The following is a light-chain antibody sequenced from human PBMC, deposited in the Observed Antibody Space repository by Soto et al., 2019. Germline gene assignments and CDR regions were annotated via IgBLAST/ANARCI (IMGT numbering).Light chain of an antibody. J-gene: IGKJ5*01. Sequence: ESQKTQSPSTPSKTTGDRVTITCRASQTISSWLAWYQQKPGKAPKLLIYKASTLKSGVPSRFSGSGSGTDFTLTISSLQPEDFATYYCQQYYSHPLTFGQATPTGD. V-gene: IGKV1-5*03. CDR1: QTISSW. CDR2: KAS. CDR3: QQYYSHPLT.